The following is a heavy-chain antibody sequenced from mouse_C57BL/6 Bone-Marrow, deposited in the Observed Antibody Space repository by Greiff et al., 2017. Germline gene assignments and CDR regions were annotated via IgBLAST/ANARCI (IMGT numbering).Heavy chain of an antibody. V-gene: IGHV1-64*01. D-gene: IGHD1-2*01. J-gene: IGHJ2*01. Sequence: QVQLQQPGAELLKPGASVKLSCKASGYTFTSYWMHWVKQRPGQGLEWIGMFHPNSGSTNYNEKFKSKATLTVDKSSSTAYMQLSSLTSEDSAVYYCARPITTRDYFDYWGQGTTLTVSS. CDR1: GYTFTSYW. CDR3: ARPITTRDYFDY. CDR2: FHPNSGST.